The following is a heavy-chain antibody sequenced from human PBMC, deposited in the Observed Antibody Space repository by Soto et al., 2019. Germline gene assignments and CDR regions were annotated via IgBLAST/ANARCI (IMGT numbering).Heavy chain of an antibody. V-gene: IGHV1-8*01. J-gene: IGHJ6*02. CDR1: GYTFIRYG. D-gene: IGHD1-1*01. CDR2: MSPNSGAT. Sequence: ASVKVSCKASGYTFIRYGITWVRQAPGQGLEWMGWMSPNSGATGYAQKFQGRVTMTRDTSISTAYMELSNLRSEDTAIYYCARGVDAGVDVWGQGTTVTVS. CDR3: ARGVDAGVDV.